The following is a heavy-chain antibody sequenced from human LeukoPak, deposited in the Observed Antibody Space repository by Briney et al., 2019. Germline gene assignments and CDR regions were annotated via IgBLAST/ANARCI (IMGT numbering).Heavy chain of an antibody. V-gene: IGHV3-21*01. Sequence: TGGSLRLSCAASGFTFSSYSINWVRQAPGKGLEWVSSISSSSSYIYYADSVKGRFTISRDNAKNSLYLQMNSLRAEDTAVYYCARDFPYVDTASMDVWGKGTTVTVSS. CDR2: ISSSSSYI. CDR3: ARDFPYVDTASMDV. CDR1: GFTFSSYS. D-gene: IGHD5-18*01. J-gene: IGHJ6*03.